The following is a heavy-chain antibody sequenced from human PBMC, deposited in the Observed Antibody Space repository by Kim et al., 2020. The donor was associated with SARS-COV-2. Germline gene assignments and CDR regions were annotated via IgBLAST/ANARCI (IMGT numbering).Heavy chain of an antibody. V-gene: IGHV1-46*01. CDR1: GYTFTSYY. D-gene: IGHD3-3*01. Sequence: ASVKVSCKASGYTFTSYYMHWVRQAPGQGLEWMGIINPRGGSTTYAQKFQGRVTVTRDTSTSTVYMELSSLRSEDTAVYYCARDPRDYDFWSGYYSSESGMDVWGQGTTVTVSS. CDR2: INPRGGST. J-gene: IGHJ6*02. CDR3: ARDPRDYDFWSGYYSSESGMDV.